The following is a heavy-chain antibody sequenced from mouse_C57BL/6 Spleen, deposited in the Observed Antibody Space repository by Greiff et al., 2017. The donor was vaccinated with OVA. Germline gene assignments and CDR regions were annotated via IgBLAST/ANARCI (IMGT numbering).Heavy chain of an antibody. Sequence: EVKLVESVAELVRPGASVKLSCTASGFNIKNTYMHWVKQRPEQGLEWIGRIDPANGNTKYAPKFQGKATITADTSSNTAYLQLSSLTSEDTAIYYCARSEDGYYDYFDYWGQGTTLTVSS. CDR3: ARSEDGYYDYFDY. D-gene: IGHD2-3*01. V-gene: IGHV14-3*01. CDR1: GFNIKNTY. J-gene: IGHJ2*01. CDR2: IDPANGNT.